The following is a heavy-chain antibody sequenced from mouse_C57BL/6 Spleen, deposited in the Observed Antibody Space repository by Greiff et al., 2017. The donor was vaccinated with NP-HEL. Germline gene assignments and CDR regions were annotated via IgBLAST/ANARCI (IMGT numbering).Heavy chain of an antibody. J-gene: IGHJ1*03. CDR3: ARERIMDYGSSGYFDV. Sequence: EVQLQQSGPELVKPGASVKISCKASGYTFTDYYMNWVKQSHGKSLEWIGDINPNNGGTSYNQKFKGKATLTVDTSSSTAYMELRSLTSEDSAVYYCARERIMDYGSSGYFDVWGTGTTVTVSS. D-gene: IGHD1-1*01. V-gene: IGHV1-26*01. CDR1: GYTFTDYY. CDR2: INPNNGGT.